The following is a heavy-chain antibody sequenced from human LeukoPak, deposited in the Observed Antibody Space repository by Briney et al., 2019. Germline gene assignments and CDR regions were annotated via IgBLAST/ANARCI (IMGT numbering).Heavy chain of an antibody. Sequence: ASVTVSCKASGYTFTGYYMHWVRQAPGQGLEWMGWINPNSGGTNYAQKFQGRVTMTRDTSISTAYMELSRLRSDDTAVYYCARGAEIVVVAATVIYNWFDPWGQGTLVTVSS. CDR2: INPNSGGT. CDR3: ARGAEIVVVAATVIYNWFDP. J-gene: IGHJ5*02. V-gene: IGHV1-2*02. CDR1: GYTFTGYY. D-gene: IGHD2-15*01.